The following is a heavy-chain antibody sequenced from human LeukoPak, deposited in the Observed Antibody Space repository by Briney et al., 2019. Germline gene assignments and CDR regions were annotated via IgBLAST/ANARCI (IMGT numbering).Heavy chain of an antibody. CDR3: ARDIIPYCGGDCYDNWFDP. CDR2: TNSDGSST. J-gene: IGHJ5*02. D-gene: IGHD2-21*02. CDR1: GFTFSSYW. Sequence: GGSPRLSCAASGFTFSSYWMNWVRQAPGKGLVWVSRTNSDGSSTSYADSVKGRFTISRNNAKNTLYLQMNSLRAEDTAVYYCARDIIPYCGGDCYDNWFDPWGQGTLVTVSS. V-gene: IGHV3-74*01.